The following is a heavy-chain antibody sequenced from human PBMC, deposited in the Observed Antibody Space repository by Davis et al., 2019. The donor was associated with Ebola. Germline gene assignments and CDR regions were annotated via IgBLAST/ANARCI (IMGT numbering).Heavy chain of an antibody. CDR1: GFTFSSYS. Sequence: GESLKISCAASGFTFSSYSMNWVRQAPGKGLEWVSSISSSSSYIYYADSVKGRFTISRDNAKNSLYLQMNSLRAEDTAVYYCAREGRIPFGYWGQGTLVTVSS. CDR2: ISSSSSYI. D-gene: IGHD2-15*01. V-gene: IGHV3-21*01. CDR3: AREGRIPFGY. J-gene: IGHJ4*02.